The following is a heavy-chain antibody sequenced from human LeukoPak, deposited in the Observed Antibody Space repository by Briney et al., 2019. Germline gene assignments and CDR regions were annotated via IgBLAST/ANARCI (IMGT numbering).Heavy chain of an antibody. CDR3: ARGVEQLVLDY. CDR2: INPKSGDT. CDR1: GYTFTAYY. Sequence: ASVKVSCKASGYTFTAYYMHWVRQAPGRGLEWMGRINPKSGDTNYAQNFQGRVTMTRDTSISTAYMELSSLRSDDTAVYYCARGVEQLVLDYWGQGTLVTVSS. D-gene: IGHD6-6*01. V-gene: IGHV1-2*06. J-gene: IGHJ4*02.